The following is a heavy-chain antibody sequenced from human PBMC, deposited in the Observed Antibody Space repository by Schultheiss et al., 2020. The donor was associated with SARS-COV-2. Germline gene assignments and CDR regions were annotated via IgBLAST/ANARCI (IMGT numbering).Heavy chain of an antibody. Sequence: GGSLRLSCAASGFTFSSYEMNWVRQAPGKGLEWVSYISSSGSTIYYADSVKGRFTISRDNAKNSLYLQMSSLRVEDTAVYYCARRGIGVEPAALDRWGQGALVTVSS. J-gene: IGHJ5*02. D-gene: IGHD2-2*01. CDR1: GFTFSSYE. CDR2: ISSSGSTI. V-gene: IGHV3-48*03. CDR3: ARRGIGVEPAALDR.